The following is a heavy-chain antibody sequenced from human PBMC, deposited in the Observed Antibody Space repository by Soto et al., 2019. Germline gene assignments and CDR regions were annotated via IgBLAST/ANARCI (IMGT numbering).Heavy chain of an antibody. Sequence: GGSLRLSCAASGFTFSSYAMSWVRQAPGKGLEWVSAISGSGGSTYYADSVKGRFTISRDNSKNTLYLQMNSLRAEDTAVYYCAKTLRARASGGRVTATTSNGFQHWGQGTLVTVSS. CDR3: AKTLRARASGGRVTATTSNGFQH. CDR1: GFTFSSYA. CDR2: ISGSGGST. J-gene: IGHJ1*01. D-gene: IGHD2-15*01. V-gene: IGHV3-23*01.